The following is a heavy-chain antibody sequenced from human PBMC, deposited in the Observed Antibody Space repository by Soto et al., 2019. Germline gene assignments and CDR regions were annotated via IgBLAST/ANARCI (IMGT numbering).Heavy chain of an antibody. CDR2: TYYRSKWYN. J-gene: IGHJ5*02. D-gene: IGHD2-2*01. CDR1: GDSVSSNSAA. Sequence: SQTLSLTCAISGDSVSSNSAAWNWIRQSPSRGLEWLGRTYYRSKWYNDYAVSVKSRITINPDTSKNQFSLQLNSVTPEDTAVYYCARDFLVVVPAAPSNWFDPWGQGTLVTVSS. CDR3: ARDFLVVVPAAPSNWFDP. V-gene: IGHV6-1*01.